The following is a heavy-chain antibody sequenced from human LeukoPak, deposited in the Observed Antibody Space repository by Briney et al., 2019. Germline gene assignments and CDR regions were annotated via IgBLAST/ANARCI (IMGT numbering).Heavy chain of an antibody. CDR1: GFTFSGYY. J-gene: IGHJ4*02. D-gene: IGHD3-3*01. Sequence: GGSLRLSCAASGFTFSGYYMSWIRQAPGKGLEWVSYISSSGSTIYYADSVKGRFTISRDNPKNILYLQMSSLRTEDTAVYYCVIGDDYDFWSGYSVDWGQGTLVTVSS. CDR2: ISSSGSTI. CDR3: VIGDDYDFWSGYSVD. V-gene: IGHV3-11*04.